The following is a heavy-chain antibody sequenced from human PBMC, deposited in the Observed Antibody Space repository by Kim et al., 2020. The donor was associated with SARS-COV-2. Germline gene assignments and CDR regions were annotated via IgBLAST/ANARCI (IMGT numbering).Heavy chain of an antibody. V-gene: IGHV3-21*06. CDR3: ARGPELDLLFDY. Sequence: YYADSVKGRFTISRDNAKNSLYLQMNSLRAEDTAVYYCARGPELDLLFDYWGQGTLVTVSS. D-gene: IGHD6-6*01. J-gene: IGHJ4*02.